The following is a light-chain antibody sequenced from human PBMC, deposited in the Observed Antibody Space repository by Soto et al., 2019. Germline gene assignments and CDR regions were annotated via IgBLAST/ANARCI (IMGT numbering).Light chain of an antibody. Sequence: EIVLTQSPGTLSLSPGERATLSCRASQSVSSSFLAWYQQKPGQAPRLLIYGASSRATGIPDRFSGSGSGTVFTLTISRLEPEDVGVYYCQQYGISPLTFGGGTKVEIK. V-gene: IGKV3-20*01. CDR1: QSVSSSF. J-gene: IGKJ4*01. CDR3: QQYGISPLT. CDR2: GAS.